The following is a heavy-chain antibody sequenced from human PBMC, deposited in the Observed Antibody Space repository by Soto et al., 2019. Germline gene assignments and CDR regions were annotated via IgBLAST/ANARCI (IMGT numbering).Heavy chain of an antibody. D-gene: IGHD3-3*01. Sequence: GGSLGLSCAASGVTFSSYSMNWVRQAPGKGLEWVSSISSSSSYIYYADSVKGRFTISRDNAKNSLYLQMNSLRAEDTAVYYCARDVSGLNWFDPWGQGTLVTV. J-gene: IGHJ5*02. CDR1: GVTFSSYS. CDR3: ARDVSGLNWFDP. CDR2: ISSSSSYI. V-gene: IGHV3-21*01.